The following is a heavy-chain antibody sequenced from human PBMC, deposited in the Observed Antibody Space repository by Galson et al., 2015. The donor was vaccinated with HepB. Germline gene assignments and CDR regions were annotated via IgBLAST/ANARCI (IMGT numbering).Heavy chain of an antibody. CDR3: ATFTYYYDSSGRTNDY. D-gene: IGHD3-22*01. J-gene: IGHJ4*02. CDR2: ISSSSSYI. Sequence: SLRLSCAASGFTFSSYSMNWVRQAPGKGLEWVSSISSSSSYIYYADSVKGRFTISRDNAKNSLYLQMNSLRAEDTAVYYCATFTYYYDSSGRTNDYWGQGTLVTVSS. V-gene: IGHV3-21*01. CDR1: GFTFSSYS.